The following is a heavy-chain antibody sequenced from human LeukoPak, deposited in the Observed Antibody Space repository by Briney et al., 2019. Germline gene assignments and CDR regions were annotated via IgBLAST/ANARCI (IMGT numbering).Heavy chain of an antibody. Sequence: GGSLRLSCAASGFNFDDYAMHWVRQAPGKGLEWVSLVSWDGDTTYYADSVKGRFTISRDNSKNSLYLQMNSLRTEDTALYYCAKARGLIGGAFDIWGQGTMVTVSS. CDR1: GFNFDDYA. CDR2: VSWDGDTT. D-gene: IGHD3-22*01. V-gene: IGHV3-43*01. J-gene: IGHJ3*02. CDR3: AKARGLIGGAFDI.